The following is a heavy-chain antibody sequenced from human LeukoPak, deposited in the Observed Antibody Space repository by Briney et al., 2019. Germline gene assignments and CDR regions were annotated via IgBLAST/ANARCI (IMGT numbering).Heavy chain of an antibody. CDR1: GFTYSSHA. V-gene: IGHV3-23*01. D-gene: IGHD3-10*01. J-gene: IGHJ4*02. Sequence: PGGSLRLSCAASGFTYSSHAMNWVRQAPGKGLEWVSAISGSGGSTYYADSVKGRFTISRDSSKNTLYLQMNSLRAEDTAVYYCATYAPPLYGSGPFTGFDYWGQGTLVTVSS. CDR3: ATYAPPLYGSGPFTGFDY. CDR2: ISGSGGST.